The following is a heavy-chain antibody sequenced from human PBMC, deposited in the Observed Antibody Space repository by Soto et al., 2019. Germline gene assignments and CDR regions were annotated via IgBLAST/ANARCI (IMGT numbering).Heavy chain of an antibody. CDR1: GGSISSYY. D-gene: IGHD5-12*01. CDR2: IYYSGST. CDR3: ARQSYESAYYYYYMDV. J-gene: IGHJ6*03. Sequence: ETLSLTCTVSGGSISSYYWGWIRQPPGKGLEWIWSIYYSGSTYYNPSLKSRVTISVDTSKNQFSLKLSSVTAADTAVYYCARQSYESAYYYYYMDVWGQGTTVTVSS. V-gene: IGHV4-39*01.